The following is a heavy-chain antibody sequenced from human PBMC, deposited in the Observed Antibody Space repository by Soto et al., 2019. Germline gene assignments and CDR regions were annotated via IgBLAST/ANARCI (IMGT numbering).Heavy chain of an antibody. Sequence: SETLSLTCTVSCDSINNYYWTWIRQTPGKGLEWIGDIYYSGTTKYNPSLKSRVTISADTSKNQFSLNLRSVTAADTAVYYCARDRSGGYNWFDPWGQGTLVTVSS. CDR3: ARDRSGGYNWFDP. V-gene: IGHV4-59*01. CDR2: IYYSGTT. J-gene: IGHJ5*02. CDR1: CDSINNYY. D-gene: IGHD2-15*01.